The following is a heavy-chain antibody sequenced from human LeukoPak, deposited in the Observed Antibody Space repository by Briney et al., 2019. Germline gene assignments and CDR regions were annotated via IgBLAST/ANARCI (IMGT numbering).Heavy chain of an antibody. CDR3: AKRDCSDNNCYFVN. CDR2: LSARGDRT. Sequence: GGSLRLSCAASGFTLSSYGMSWVRQAPAKGLEWVSTLSARGDRTYYVDSVKGRFTISRDNSKNTLYLQMDSLRAEDTAVYFCAKRDCSDNNCYFVNWGQGTLVTVSS. J-gene: IGHJ4*02. V-gene: IGHV3-23*01. CDR1: GFTLSSYG. D-gene: IGHD1-20*01.